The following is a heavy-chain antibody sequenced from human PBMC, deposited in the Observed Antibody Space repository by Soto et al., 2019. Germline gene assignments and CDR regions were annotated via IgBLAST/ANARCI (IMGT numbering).Heavy chain of an antibody. CDR1: GYTFTSYA. CDR3: AREWYYYDSSAKYGMDV. D-gene: IGHD3-22*01. V-gene: IGHV1-3*01. J-gene: IGHJ6*02. Sequence: ASVKVSCKASGYTFTSYAMHWVRQAPGQRLEWMGWINAGNGNTKYSQKFQGRVTITRDTSASTAYMELSSLRSEDTAVYYCAREWYYYDSSAKYGMDVWGQGTTVTSP. CDR2: INAGNGNT.